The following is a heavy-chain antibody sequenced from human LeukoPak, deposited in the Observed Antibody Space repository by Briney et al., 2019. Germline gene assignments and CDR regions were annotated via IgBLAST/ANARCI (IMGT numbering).Heavy chain of an antibody. D-gene: IGHD2-2*01. V-gene: IGHV3-21*01. CDR3: AREGGSSTTTYYFDY. Sequence: GGSLRLSCAASGFTFSSYSMNWVRQAPGKGLEWVSSISSSSSYIYYADSVKGRFTISRDNAKNSLYLQMNSLRAEDTAVYYCAREGGSSTTTYYFDYWGQGTLVTVSS. J-gene: IGHJ4*02. CDR2: ISSSSSYI. CDR1: GFTFSSYS.